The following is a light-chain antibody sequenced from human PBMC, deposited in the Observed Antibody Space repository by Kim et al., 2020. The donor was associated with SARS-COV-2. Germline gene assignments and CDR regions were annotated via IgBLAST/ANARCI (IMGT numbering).Light chain of an antibody. Sequence: TVTISCTGTSSNIGANYDVHWYQDLPGTAPKLLIYANDNRPSGVPDRFSGSKSDTSASLAITGLQAEDEADYYCQSYDTRLSGWIFGGGTQLTVL. CDR2: AND. CDR3: QSYDTRLSGWI. CDR1: SSNIGANYD. V-gene: IGLV1-40*01. J-gene: IGLJ2*01.